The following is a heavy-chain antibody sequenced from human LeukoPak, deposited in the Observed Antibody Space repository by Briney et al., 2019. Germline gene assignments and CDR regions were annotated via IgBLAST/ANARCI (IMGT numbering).Heavy chain of an antibody. CDR1: GYTFTSYG. J-gene: IGHJ4*02. V-gene: IGHV1-18*01. CDR3: ARLSSSWYEGGLDY. Sequence: ASVKVSCKASGYTFTSYGISWVRQAPGQGLEWMGWISAYNGNTNYAQKLQGRVTMTRDTSTSTVYMELSSLRSEDTAVYYCARLSSSWYEGGLDYWGQGTLVTVSS. CDR2: ISAYNGNT. D-gene: IGHD6-13*01.